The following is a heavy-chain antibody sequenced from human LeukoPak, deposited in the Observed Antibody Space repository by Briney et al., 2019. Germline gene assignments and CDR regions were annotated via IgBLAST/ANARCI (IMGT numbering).Heavy chain of an antibody. J-gene: IGHJ4*02. CDR3: ATHPQGYFDY. CDR1: GGTFSSYA. Sequence: ASVKVSCKASGGTFSSYAISWVRQALGQGLEWMGGIIPIFGTANYAQKFQGRVTITTDESTSTAYMELSSLRSEDTAVYYCATHPQGYFDYWGQGTLVTASS. CDR2: IIPIFGTA. V-gene: IGHV1-69*05.